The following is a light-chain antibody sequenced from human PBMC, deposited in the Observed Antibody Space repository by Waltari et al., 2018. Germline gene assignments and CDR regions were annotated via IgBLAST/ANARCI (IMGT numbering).Light chain of an antibody. V-gene: IGLV1-47*01. CDR1: HANLGSNY. CDR2: RNN. Sequence: QSVLTQPPSASGTPGQRVSISCSGSHANLGSNYLYWYKQFPGMAPNPHIFRNNQRPSGVPDRFSGSKFGTSASLAISGLRSEDEAVYYCASWDDSHYVFGTGTKVTVL. CDR3: ASWDDSHYV. J-gene: IGLJ1*01.